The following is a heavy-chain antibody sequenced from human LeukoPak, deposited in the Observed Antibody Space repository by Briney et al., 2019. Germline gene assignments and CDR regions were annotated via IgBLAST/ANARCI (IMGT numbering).Heavy chain of an antibody. J-gene: IGHJ4*02. V-gene: IGHV1-8*01. Sequence: ASVTVSFKASAYTFTNYDISWVRQASGQGLEWMGWMNPNSGNTGYAQKFQGRVTLTRDTSISTAYMELSGLRSDDTAVYYCARGIKGDYWGQGSLVTASS. CDR3: ARGIKGDY. CDR2: MNPNSGNT. CDR1: AYTFTNYD.